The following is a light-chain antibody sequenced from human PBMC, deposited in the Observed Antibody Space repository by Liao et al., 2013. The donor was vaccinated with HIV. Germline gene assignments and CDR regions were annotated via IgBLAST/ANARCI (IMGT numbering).Light chain of an antibody. J-gene: IGLJ1*01. CDR3: QAWDRGMGV. Sequence: SYEVTQPPSVSVSPGQTASVTCSGDELGNKNICWYQQRPGQSPVLVISEDDKRPSGIPERFSGSNSGNTATLTISGAQAMDEGDYYCQAWDRGMGVFGTGTKVTVL. CDR1: ELGNKN. CDR2: EDD. V-gene: IGLV3-1*01.